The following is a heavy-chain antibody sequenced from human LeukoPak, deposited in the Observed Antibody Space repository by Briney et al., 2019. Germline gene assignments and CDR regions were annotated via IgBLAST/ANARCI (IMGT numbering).Heavy chain of an antibody. D-gene: IGHD2-21*02. V-gene: IGHV3-48*01. CDR2: ISSSSSTI. CDR3: ARVRRLAYCGGDCYSRARLGAFDI. Sequence: GGSLRLSCAASGFTFSSYSMNWVRQAPGKGLEWVSYISSSSSTIYYADSVKGRFTISRDNAKNSLYLQMNSLRAEDTAVYYCARVRRLAYCGGDCYSRARLGAFDIWGQGTMVTVSS. CDR1: GFTFSSYS. J-gene: IGHJ3*02.